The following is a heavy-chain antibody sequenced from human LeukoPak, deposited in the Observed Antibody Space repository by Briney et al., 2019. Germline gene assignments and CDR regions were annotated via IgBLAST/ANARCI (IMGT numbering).Heavy chain of an antibody. D-gene: IGHD6-13*01. CDR3: AKDSSSWPEYFQH. V-gene: IGHV3-30-3*01. J-gene: IGHJ1*01. CDR1: EFTLSTHS. CDR2: ISYDGTIK. Sequence: PGRSLRLSCAASEFTLSTHSMHWVRQAPGKGLEWVTVISYDGTIKYYADSVKGRFTISRDNSKSMVYLQMNSLRAEDTAVYYCAKDSSSWPEYFQHWGQGTLVTVSS.